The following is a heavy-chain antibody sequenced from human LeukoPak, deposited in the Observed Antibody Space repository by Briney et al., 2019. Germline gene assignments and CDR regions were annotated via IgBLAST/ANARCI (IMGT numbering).Heavy chain of an antibody. V-gene: IGHV4-39*07. D-gene: IGHD6-13*01. CDR1: GGSTSSSNFY. Sequence: PSETLSLTCTVSGGSTSSSNFYWGWIRQPPGMGLEWIGGIHYSGNTYYNPSLKSRVTISIDTSKNQFSLKLSSVTAADTAVYYCARDHSLNSSSWDNWFDPWGQGTLVTVSS. J-gene: IGHJ5*02. CDR3: ARDHSLNSSSWDNWFDP. CDR2: IHYSGNT.